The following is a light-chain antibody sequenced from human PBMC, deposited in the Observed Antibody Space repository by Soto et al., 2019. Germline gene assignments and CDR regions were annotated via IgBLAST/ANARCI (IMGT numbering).Light chain of an antibody. CDR3: QQYNTWPPIT. CDR1: QDVSRY. V-gene: IGKV3-15*01. CDR2: GAS. Sequence: EIVLTQSPATLSLSPGERATLSCRASQDVSRYLAWYQQKPGQSPRLLIYGASTRATGLPARFSGSGSGTDFTLTISSLQSEDFAVYYCQQYNTWPPITFGQGTRLEIK. J-gene: IGKJ5*01.